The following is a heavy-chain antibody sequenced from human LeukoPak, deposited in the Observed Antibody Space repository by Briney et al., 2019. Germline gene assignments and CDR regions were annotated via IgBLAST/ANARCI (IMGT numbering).Heavy chain of an antibody. CDR2: IYYSGST. Sequence: PSETLSLTCTVSGGSISSSSYYRGWIRQPPGKGLEWIGSIYYSGSTYYNPSLKSRVTISVDTSKNQFSLKLSSVTAADTAVYYCARRIAAAGGHFDYWGQGTLVTVSS. CDR3: ARRIAAAGGHFDY. J-gene: IGHJ4*02. CDR1: GGSISSSSYY. D-gene: IGHD6-13*01. V-gene: IGHV4-39*01.